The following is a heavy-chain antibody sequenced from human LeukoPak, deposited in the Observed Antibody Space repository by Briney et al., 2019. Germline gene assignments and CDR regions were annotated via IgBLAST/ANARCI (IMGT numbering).Heavy chain of an antibody. D-gene: IGHD3-22*01. CDR3: ARGRCRNSGCRPYFDY. J-gene: IGHJ4*02. CDR1: GGSISSSNYY. V-gene: IGHV4-61*01. Sequence: SETLSLTCTVSGGSISSSNYYWSWIRQPPGKGLEWIGYIYYSESTNYNPSLKSRVTISTDTSKSQFSLNLRSVTAEDTGIYYCARGRCRNSGCRPYFDYWGQGTQVTVSS. CDR2: IYYSEST.